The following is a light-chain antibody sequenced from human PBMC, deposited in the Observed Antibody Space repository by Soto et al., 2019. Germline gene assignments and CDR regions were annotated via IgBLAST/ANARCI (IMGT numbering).Light chain of an antibody. V-gene: IGKV1-39*01. CDR1: QSISRN. J-gene: IGKJ5*01. CDR2: AAS. Sequence: DIQMTQYPSSLSASVGDRVTITCRASQSISRNLNWYQHKPGKAPKLLIYAASNLQNGVPSRFRGGGSGTKFTITINSLQPKDFGTYYCQQSFTTASITFGQGTRLEIK. CDR3: QQSFTTASIT.